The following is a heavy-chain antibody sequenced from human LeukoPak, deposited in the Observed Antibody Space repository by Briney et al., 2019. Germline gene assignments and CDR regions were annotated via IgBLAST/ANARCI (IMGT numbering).Heavy chain of an antibody. CDR3: AKGRPDY. D-gene: IGHD6-6*01. J-gene: IGHJ4*02. Sequence: PGGSLTLSCAASGFSVTTYAMGWVRQAPGKGLEWVSVISDRGDSTHYADSVKGRFTISRDSSKNTLYLQMNSLRGEDTAVYYCAKGRPDYWGQGTLVTVSS. CDR2: ISDRGDST. V-gene: IGHV3-23*01. CDR1: GFSVTTYA.